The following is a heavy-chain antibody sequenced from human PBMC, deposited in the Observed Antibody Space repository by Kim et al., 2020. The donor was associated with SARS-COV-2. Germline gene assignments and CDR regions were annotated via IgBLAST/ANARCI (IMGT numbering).Heavy chain of an antibody. CDR3: ARVPLERGGNPFYYYYGMDV. D-gene: IGHD2-15*01. CDR1: GYSISSGYY. Sequence: SETLSLTCTVSGYSISSGYYWGWIRQPPGKGLEWIGSIYHSGSTYYNPSLKSRVTISVDTSKNQFSLKLSSVTAADTAVYYCARVPLERGGNPFYYYYGMDVWGQGTTVTVSS. J-gene: IGHJ6*02. CDR2: IYHSGST. V-gene: IGHV4-38-2*02.